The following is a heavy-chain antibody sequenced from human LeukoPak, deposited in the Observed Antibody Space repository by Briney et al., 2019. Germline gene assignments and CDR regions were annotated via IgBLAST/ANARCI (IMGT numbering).Heavy chain of an antibody. Sequence: GSLRLSCAASGITFSDFYMSWIRQPPGKGLEWIGEINHSGSTNYNPSLKSRVTISVDTSKNQFSLKLSSVTAADTAVYYCARHGYGNPGNWFDPWGQGTLVTVSS. D-gene: IGHD3-22*01. V-gene: IGHV4-34*01. J-gene: IGHJ5*02. CDR1: GITFSDFY. CDR3: ARHGYGNPGNWFDP. CDR2: INHSGST.